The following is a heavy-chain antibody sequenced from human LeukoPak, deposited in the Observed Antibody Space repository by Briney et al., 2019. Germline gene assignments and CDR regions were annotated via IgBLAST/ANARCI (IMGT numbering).Heavy chain of an antibody. Sequence: GGSLRLSCAASGFTVSSSHLTWVRQAPGKGLEWVSLIYSDGRTYYADSVRGRFTISRDNSKNTLYPQMNSLRVEDTAVFYCVRPKHSSTSWLHYGMDVWGQGTTVTVSS. CDR3: VRPKHSSTSWLHYGMDV. V-gene: IGHV3-66*04. CDR2: IYSDGRT. CDR1: GFTVSSSH. J-gene: IGHJ6*02. D-gene: IGHD2-2*01.